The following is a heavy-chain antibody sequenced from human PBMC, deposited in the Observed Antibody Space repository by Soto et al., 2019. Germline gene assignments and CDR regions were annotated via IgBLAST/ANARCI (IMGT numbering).Heavy chain of an antibody. CDR1: GFKFSNYA. CDR3: AKDRRAGGNSAFYFDF. CDR2: ISATGGGT. Sequence: GGSLSLSCAASGFKFSNYAMSWVRQAPGKGLEWVSLISATGGGTYYADSVKGRFTISRDNSHNTLYLQVHSLTAEDTAVYYCAKDRRAGGNSAFYFDFWGQGAQVTVSS. D-gene: IGHD3-16*01. V-gene: IGHV3-23*01. J-gene: IGHJ4*02.